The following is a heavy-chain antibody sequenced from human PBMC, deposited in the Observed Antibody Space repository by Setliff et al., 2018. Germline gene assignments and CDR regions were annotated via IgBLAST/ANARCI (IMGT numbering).Heavy chain of an antibody. CDR1: GFIFSPYT. Sequence: RLSCAVSGFIFSPYTTTWVRQAPGKGLEWVAAISIHEDKTYYADSVKGRFTISRDISKNTLSLQLNSLRAEDTAVYYCAKQRTITFSNDAFDVWGQGTMVTVSS. CDR3: AKQRTITFSNDAFDV. D-gene: IGHD4-4*01. J-gene: IGHJ3*01. CDR2: ISIHEDKT. V-gene: IGHV3-23*01.